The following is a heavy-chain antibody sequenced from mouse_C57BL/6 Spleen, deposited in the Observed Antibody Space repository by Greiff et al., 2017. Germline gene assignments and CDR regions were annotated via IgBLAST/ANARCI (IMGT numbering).Heavy chain of an antibody. CDR3: ARPLRRGFAY. D-gene: IGHD3-1*01. CDR2: INPYNGDT. CDR1: GYSFTGYF. V-gene: IGHV1-20*01. J-gene: IGHJ3*01. Sequence: EVQLVESGPELVKPGDSVKISCKASGYSFTGYFMNWVMQSHGKSLEWIGRINPYNGDTFYNQKFKGKATLTVDKSSSTAHMELRSLTSEDSAVYYCARPLRRGFAYWGQGTLVTVSA.